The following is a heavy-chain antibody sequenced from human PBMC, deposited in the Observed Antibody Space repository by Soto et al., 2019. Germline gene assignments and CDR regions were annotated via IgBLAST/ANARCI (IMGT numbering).Heavy chain of an antibody. V-gene: IGHV3-30*03. CDR2: ISYDGSNK. CDR1: GFTFSSYG. Sequence: GGSLRLSCAASGFTFSSYGMHWVRQAPGKGLEWVAVISYDGSNKYYADSVKGRFTISRDNSKNTLYLQMNSLRAEDTAVYYCARDPSWGIVVVVAATGFDPWGQGTLVTVSS. CDR3: ARDPSWGIVVVVAATGFDP. D-gene: IGHD2-15*01. J-gene: IGHJ5*02.